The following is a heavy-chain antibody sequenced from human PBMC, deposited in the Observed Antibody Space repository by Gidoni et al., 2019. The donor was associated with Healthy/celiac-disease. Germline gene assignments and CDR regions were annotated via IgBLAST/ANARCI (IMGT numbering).Heavy chain of an antibody. Sequence: QVQLVESGGGVVQPGRSLRLSCAASGFTFSRYAMHWVRQAPGKGLEWVAVISYDGSNKYYADSVKGRFTISRDNSKNTLYLQMNSLRAEDTAVYYCARVLYCSSTSCYDDAFDIWGQGTMVTVSS. CDR1: GFTFSRYA. D-gene: IGHD2-2*01. J-gene: IGHJ3*02. CDR3: ARVLYCSSTSCYDDAFDI. V-gene: IGHV3-30-3*01. CDR2: ISYDGSNK.